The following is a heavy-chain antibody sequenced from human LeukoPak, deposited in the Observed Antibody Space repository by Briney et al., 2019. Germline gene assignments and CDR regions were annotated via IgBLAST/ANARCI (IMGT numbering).Heavy chain of an antibody. V-gene: IGHV3-7*01. D-gene: IGHD6-13*01. CDR2: IEQDGSEK. Sequence: PGGSLRLSCAASGFTFSSYWMSWVRQAPGKGLEWVANIEQDGSEKYYVDSVKGRFTISRDNAKNSLYLQMNSLRAEDTAVYYCARDEGYSSSWWGSGWFDPWGQGTLVTVSS. J-gene: IGHJ5*02. CDR1: GFTFSSYW. CDR3: ARDEGYSSSWWGSGWFDP.